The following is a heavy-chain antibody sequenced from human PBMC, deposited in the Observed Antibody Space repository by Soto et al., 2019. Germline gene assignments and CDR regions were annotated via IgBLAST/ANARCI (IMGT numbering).Heavy chain of an antibody. CDR3: AGYCSGGSCYTTRYYGMDV. D-gene: IGHD2-15*01. J-gene: IGHJ6*02. CDR1: GYSFTSYW. CDR2: IDPSDSYT. V-gene: IGHV5-10-1*01. Sequence: PGESLKISCKGSGYSFTSYWISWVRQMPGKGLEWMGRIDPSDSYTNYSPSFQGHVTISADKSISTAYLQWSSLKASDTAMYYCAGYCSGGSCYTTRYYGMDVWGQGTTVTVSS.